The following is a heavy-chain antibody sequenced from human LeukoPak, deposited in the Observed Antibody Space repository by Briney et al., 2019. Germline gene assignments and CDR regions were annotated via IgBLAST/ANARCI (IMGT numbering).Heavy chain of an antibody. CDR1: GGSIGTYY. CDR3: ARSPYCVGDCYFDY. CDR2: IYVTGN. J-gene: IGHJ4*02. Sequence: SETLSLTCTVSGGSIGTYYWSWVRQSPGKGLEWIGYIYVTGNRYNPYLQSRVTISVDTSKNQFSLKLSSVTAADTAVYYCARSPYCVGDCYFDYWGQGTQVTVSS. V-gene: IGHV4-4*09. D-gene: IGHD2-21*02.